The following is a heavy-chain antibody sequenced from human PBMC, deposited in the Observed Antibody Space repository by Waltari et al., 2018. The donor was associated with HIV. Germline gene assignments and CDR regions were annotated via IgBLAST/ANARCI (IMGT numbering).Heavy chain of an antibody. Sequence: ESGGGLVRPGGALRLSCTVSGFTVGNSSMTWVRHASGKGLEWVSTVYSDGTTVYADSVKGRFSTSRDTSKNILHLLMDSLRVDDTAVYYCAREVFYYDNSGHPGWFDPWGQGTLVAVSS. D-gene: IGHD3-22*01. V-gene: IGHV3-66*01. CDR2: VYSDGTT. CDR3: AREVFYYDNSGHPGWFDP. CDR1: GFTVGNSS. J-gene: IGHJ5*02.